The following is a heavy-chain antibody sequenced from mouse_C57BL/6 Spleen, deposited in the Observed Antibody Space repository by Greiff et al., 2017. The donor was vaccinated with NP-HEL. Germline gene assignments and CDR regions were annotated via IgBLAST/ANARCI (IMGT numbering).Heavy chain of an antibody. V-gene: IGHV7-3*01. D-gene: IGHD2-2*01. CDR2: IRNKANGYTT. Sequence: EVKLMESGGGLVQPGGSLSLSCAASGFTFTDYYMSWVRQPPGKALEWLGFIRNKANGYTTEYSASVKGRFTISRDNSQSILYLQMNALRAEDSATYYWARFAYYGYDGYYYAMDYWGQGTSVTVSS. CDR1: GFTFTDYY. J-gene: IGHJ4*01. CDR3: ARFAYYGYDGYYYAMDY.